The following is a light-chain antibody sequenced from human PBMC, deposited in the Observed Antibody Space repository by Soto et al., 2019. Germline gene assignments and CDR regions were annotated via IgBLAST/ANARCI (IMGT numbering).Light chain of an antibody. CDR1: QSISSW. Sequence: DIQMTQSPSTLSASVGDRVTITCRASQSISSWLAWYQQKPGKAPQLLIYDASSLESGVPSRFSGSGSGTEFTLNISSLQPDDFATYYCQQDNSYSPYTFGQGTKLEIK. V-gene: IGKV1-5*01. CDR3: QQDNSYSPYT. CDR2: DAS. J-gene: IGKJ2*01.